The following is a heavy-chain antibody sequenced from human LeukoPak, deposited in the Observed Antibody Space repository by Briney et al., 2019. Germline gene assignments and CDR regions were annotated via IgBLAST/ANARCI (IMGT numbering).Heavy chain of an antibody. CDR2: IYYSGST. CDR1: GGSISSYY. Sequence: PSETLSLTCTVSGGSISSYYWSWIRQPPGKGLEWIGYIYYSGSTNYNPSLKSRVTISVDTSKNQFSLKLSSVTAADTAVYYCARTPPPLWFGDWAFDIWGQGTMVTVSS. V-gene: IGHV4-59*01. J-gene: IGHJ3*02. D-gene: IGHD3-10*01. CDR3: ARTPPPLWFGDWAFDI.